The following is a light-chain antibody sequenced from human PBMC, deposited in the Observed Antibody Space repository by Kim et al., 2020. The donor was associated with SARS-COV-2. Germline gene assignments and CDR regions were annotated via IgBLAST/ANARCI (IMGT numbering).Light chain of an antibody. J-gene: IGLJ3*02. CDR1: SGSIASNY. CDR2: EDN. V-gene: IGLV6-57*04. Sequence: NFMLTQPHSVSESPGKTVTISCTRSSGSIASNYVQWYQQRPGSAPTTVIYEDNQRPSGVPDRFSGSIDSSSNSASLTISGLKTEDEADYYCQSYDSSHHWGFGGGTQLTVL. CDR3: QSYDSSHHWG.